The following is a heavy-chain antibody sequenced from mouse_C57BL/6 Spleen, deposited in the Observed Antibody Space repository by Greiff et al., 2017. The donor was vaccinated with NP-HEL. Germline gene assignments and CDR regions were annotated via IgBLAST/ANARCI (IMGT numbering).Heavy chain of an antibody. CDR2: IYPSDSET. CDR3: ARSGYGSRRGDY. J-gene: IGHJ2*01. CDR1: GYTFTSYW. D-gene: IGHD1-1*01. V-gene: IGHV1-52*01. Sequence: QVQLQQPGAELVRPGSSVKLSCKASGYTFTSYWMHWVKQRPIQGLEWIGNIYPSDSETHYNQKFKDKATLTADKSSSTAYMQLSSLTSEDSAVYYCARSGYGSRRGDYWGQGTTLTVSS.